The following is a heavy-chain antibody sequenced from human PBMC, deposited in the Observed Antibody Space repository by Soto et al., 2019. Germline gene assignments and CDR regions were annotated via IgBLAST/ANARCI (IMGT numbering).Heavy chain of an antibody. V-gene: IGHV3-23*01. D-gene: IGHD4-17*01. Sequence: ELQLLESGGDLVRPGGSLRLSCLVSGFAFRDYVMTWVRQPPGRGLEWVSSISGTGSSTYYTESVKGRFTISRDNSKDTLYLQMDSLIVDDTATYYCVKGFGDYHYWGQGTLATVSA. CDR3: VKGFGDYHY. CDR2: ISGTGSST. CDR1: GFAFRDYV. J-gene: IGHJ4*02.